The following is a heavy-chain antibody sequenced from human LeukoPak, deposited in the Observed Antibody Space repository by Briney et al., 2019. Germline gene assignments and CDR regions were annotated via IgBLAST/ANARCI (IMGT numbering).Heavy chain of an antibody. CDR3: VRETVGHFY. CDR2: INHSGST. J-gene: IGHJ4*02. Sequence: PSETLSLTCAVYGGSFSGYYWSWIRQPPGKGLEWIGEINHSGSTNYNPSLKSRVTISVDTSKNQFSLKLSSVTAADTAVYYCVRETVGHFYWGQGTLVTVSS. CDR1: GGSFSGYY. D-gene: IGHD1-26*01. V-gene: IGHV4-34*01.